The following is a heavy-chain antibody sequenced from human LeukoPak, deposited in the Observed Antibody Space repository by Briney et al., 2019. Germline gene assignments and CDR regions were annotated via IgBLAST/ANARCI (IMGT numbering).Heavy chain of an antibody. D-gene: IGHD6-6*01. V-gene: IGHV3-23*01. Sequence: GGSLRLSCAAPGFIFSSYAMSWVRQAPGKGLEWVSAISGSGGSTYNADSVKGRFTISRDNSKNTLYLQMHSLRAEDTAVYYCAKDRAGWGSSYGFDYWGQGTLVTVSS. J-gene: IGHJ4*02. CDR1: GFIFSSYA. CDR2: ISGSGGST. CDR3: AKDRAGWGSSYGFDY.